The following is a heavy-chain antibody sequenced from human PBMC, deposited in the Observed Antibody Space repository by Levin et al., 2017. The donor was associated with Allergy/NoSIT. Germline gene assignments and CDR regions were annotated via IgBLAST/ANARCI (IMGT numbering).Heavy chain of an antibody. CDR2: IGTAGDT. Sequence: GGSLRLSCAASGFTFSSYDMHWVRQATGKGLEWVSAIGTAGDTYYPGSVKGRFTISRENAKNSLYLQMNSLRAGDTAVYYCARDRRITMVRGVYYYYGMDVWGQGTTVTVSS. CDR1: GFTFSSYD. J-gene: IGHJ6*02. D-gene: IGHD3-10*01. CDR3: ARDRRITMVRGVYYYYGMDV. V-gene: IGHV3-13*04.